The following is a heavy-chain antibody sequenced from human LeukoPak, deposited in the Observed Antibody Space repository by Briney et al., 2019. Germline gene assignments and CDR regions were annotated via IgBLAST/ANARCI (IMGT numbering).Heavy chain of an antibody. Sequence: PGGSLRLSCAASGFTFSNYAMHWVRLAPGKGLEWVALISYDGSNKFYADSVKGRFTISRDNSKNTLYLLMNSLRAEDTAVYYCARDPHSTGYSPYFDYWGQGALVTVSS. V-gene: IGHV3-30*04. D-gene: IGHD2-15*01. CDR3: ARDPHSTGYSPYFDY. CDR1: GFTFSNYA. J-gene: IGHJ4*02. CDR2: ISYDGSNK.